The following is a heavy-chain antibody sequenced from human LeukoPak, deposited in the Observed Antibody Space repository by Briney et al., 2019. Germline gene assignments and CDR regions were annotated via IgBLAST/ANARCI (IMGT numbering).Heavy chain of an antibody. CDR3: ARQPALSYCSGGTCWFDP. J-gene: IGHJ5*02. CDR1: GASISSYY. Sequence: SETLSLTCTVSGASISSYYWSWIRQPPGKGLEWIGYISYSGSTNYNPSLKSRVTISADTSKNQVSLTLSSVTAADTAVYYCARQPALSYCSGGTCWFDPWGQGILVTVSS. V-gene: IGHV4-59*08. D-gene: IGHD2-15*01. CDR2: ISYSGST.